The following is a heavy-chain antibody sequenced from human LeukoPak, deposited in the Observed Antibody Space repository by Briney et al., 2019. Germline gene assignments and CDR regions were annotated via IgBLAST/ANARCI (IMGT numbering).Heavy chain of an antibody. CDR3: ARVGAMIVLGDAFDI. V-gene: IGHV5-51*01. CDR1: GYSFTSYW. J-gene: IGHJ3*02. CDR2: IYPGDSDT. D-gene: IGHD3-22*01. Sequence: GESLKISCKGSGYSFTSYWIGWVRQMPGKGLEWMGIIYPGDSDTSYSPFFQGQVTISADNSISTAYLQWSRTKASDTVTYYFARVGAMIVLGDAFDIWGQATMVSVSS.